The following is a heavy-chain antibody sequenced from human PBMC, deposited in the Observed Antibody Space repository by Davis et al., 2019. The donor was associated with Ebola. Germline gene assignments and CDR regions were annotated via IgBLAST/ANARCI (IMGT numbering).Heavy chain of an antibody. V-gene: IGHV5-51*01. CDR3: ARHSNFFYYYYGMDV. CDR1: GYGFADYW. D-gene: IGHD4-11*01. CDR2: IYAGDSDT. J-gene: IGHJ6*04. Sequence: GESLKISCKGSGYGFADYWIAWVRQTPGKGLEWMGIIYAGDSDTRYSPSFEGQVTISVDRSITTAYLQWRSLRASDTAIYYCARHSNFFYYYYGMDVWGKGTTVTVSS.